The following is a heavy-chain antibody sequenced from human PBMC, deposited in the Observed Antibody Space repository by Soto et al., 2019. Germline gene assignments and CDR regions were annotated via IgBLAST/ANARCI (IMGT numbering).Heavy chain of an antibody. CDR2: IYNSGST. J-gene: IGHJ5*02. CDR3: ATYHFGSNSRFDT. D-gene: IGHD3-3*01. CDR1: CGSISSGHR. Sequence: PXETLSGTWPVTCGSISSGHRCSRVLQPPGKGVGWIGEIYNSGSTNYHPFLKSRVTILVDKSKNQFSLKLSSVTAAETAVYYCATYHFGSNSRFDTWGQGTLVTVSS. V-gene: IGHV4-4*02.